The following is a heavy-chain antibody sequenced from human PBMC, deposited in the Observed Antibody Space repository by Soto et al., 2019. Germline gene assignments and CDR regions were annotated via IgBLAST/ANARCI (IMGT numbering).Heavy chain of an antibody. J-gene: IGHJ4*02. CDR3: ASITPMVPHCDY. CDR1: GGSISSSSYY. V-gene: IGHV4-39*02. Sequence: QLQLQESGPGLVKPSETLSLTCTVSGGSISSSSYYWGWMRQPPGKGLAWFGSIYYSGNTYDNPSRKSLITTTVDTSKNHYTLKLSSMTDADTAFYCCASITPMVPHCDYWGQVNLVSVSS. CDR2: IYYSGNT. D-gene: IGHD5-18*01.